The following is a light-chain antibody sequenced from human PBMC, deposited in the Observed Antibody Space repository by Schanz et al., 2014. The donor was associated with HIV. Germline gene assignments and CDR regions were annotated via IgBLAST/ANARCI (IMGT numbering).Light chain of an antibody. J-gene: IGKJ4*01. CDR1: QSVKSNF. V-gene: IGKV3-20*01. Sequence: EIVLTQSPGTLSLSPGERGTLSCRASQSVKSNFIGWYQQKPGQAPRLLIYGASSRATGISDRFSGSGSGTDFTLTISRLEPEDFGVYYCQQYASSPPLTFGGGTKVEI. CDR3: QQYASSPPLT. CDR2: GAS.